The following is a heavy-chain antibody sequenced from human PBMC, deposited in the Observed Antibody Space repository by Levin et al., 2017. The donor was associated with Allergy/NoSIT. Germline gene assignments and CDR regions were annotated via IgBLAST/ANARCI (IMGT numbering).Heavy chain of an antibody. D-gene: IGHD2-2*01. CDR3: ASGCSSTSCYPYYYYGMDV. CDR2: IIPIFGTA. J-gene: IGHJ6*02. Sequence: VASVKVSCKASGGTFSSYAISWVRQAPGQGLEWMGGIIPIFGTANYAQKFQGRVTITADESTSTAYMELSSLRSEDTAVYYCASGCSSTSCYPYYYYGMDVWGQGTTVTVSS. CDR1: GGTFSSYA. V-gene: IGHV1-69*13.